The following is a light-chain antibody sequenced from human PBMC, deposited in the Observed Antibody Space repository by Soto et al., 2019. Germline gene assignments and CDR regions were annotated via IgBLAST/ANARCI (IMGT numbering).Light chain of an antibody. J-gene: IGKJ4*01. Sequence: DIQMTQSPSTLSASVGYRFTITCRASQSISSWLAWYQQKPGKAPKLLIYKASSLESGVPSRFSGSGSGTEFTLTISSLQPDDFATYYCQQYNSYLLTFGGGTMVDIK. CDR3: QQYNSYLLT. V-gene: IGKV1-5*03. CDR1: QSISSW. CDR2: KAS.